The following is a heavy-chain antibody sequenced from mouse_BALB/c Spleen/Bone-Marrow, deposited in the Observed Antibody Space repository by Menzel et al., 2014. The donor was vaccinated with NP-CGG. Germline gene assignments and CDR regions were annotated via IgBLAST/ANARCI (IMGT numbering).Heavy chain of an antibody. D-gene: IGHD2-3*01. CDR2: IYPSDSYT. J-gene: IGHJ3*01. CDR3: TRDGSPFAY. Sequence: QVQLQQSGAELVRPGASVKLSCKASGYTFTSYWINWVKQRPGQGLEWIGSIYPSDSYTNYNQKFKDKATLTVDKSSSTAYMQLSSPTSEDSAVYYCTRDGSPFAYWGQGTLVTVSA. V-gene: IGHV1-69*02. CDR1: GYTFTSYW.